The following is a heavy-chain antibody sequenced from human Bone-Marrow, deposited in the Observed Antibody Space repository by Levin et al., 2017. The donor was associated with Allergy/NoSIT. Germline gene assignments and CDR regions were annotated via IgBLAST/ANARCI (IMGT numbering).Heavy chain of an antibody. Sequence: GGSLRLSCAASGFTFSDHYMTWIRQRPGKGLEWVSYISSSGFSIHYADSVKGRVTISRVNAKKSMYLEMNSLGGEDTAVYYCARSSKSGFYYGLDVWGQGTTVTVFS. CDR3: ARSSKSGFYYGLDV. D-gene: IGHD4-11*01. CDR2: ISSSGFSI. CDR1: GFTFSDHY. V-gene: IGHV3-11*01. J-gene: IGHJ6*02.